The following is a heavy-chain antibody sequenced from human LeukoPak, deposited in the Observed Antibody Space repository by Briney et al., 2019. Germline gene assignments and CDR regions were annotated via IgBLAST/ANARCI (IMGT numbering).Heavy chain of an antibody. CDR3: PTPGVGMSVDY. V-gene: IGHV5-51*01. D-gene: IGHD2-15*01. CDR1: GSCITRYW. Sequence: LQISSKGSGSCITRYWIGWVRPRAGGGGWWMGITYHGVADTRYSPSFEGQGTISADKSSSTAYQQWSNMKASATTIYYYPTPGVGMSVDYWGQGTLVTVSS. J-gene: IGHJ4*02. CDR2: TYHGVADT.